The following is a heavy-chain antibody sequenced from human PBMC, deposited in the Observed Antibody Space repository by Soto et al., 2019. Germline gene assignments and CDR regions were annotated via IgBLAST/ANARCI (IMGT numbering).Heavy chain of an antibody. CDR1: GFTFSGSA. D-gene: IGHD3-22*01. CDR3: TRHRDYYDSSGYLVY. V-gene: IGHV3-73*02. Sequence: VQLVESGGGLVQPGGSLKLSCAASGFTFSGSAMHWVRQASGKGLEWVGRIRSKANSYATAYAASVKGRFTISRDDSKNTAYLQMNSLKTEDTAVYYCTRHRDYYDSSGYLVYWGQGTLVTVSS. CDR2: IRSKANSYAT. J-gene: IGHJ4*02.